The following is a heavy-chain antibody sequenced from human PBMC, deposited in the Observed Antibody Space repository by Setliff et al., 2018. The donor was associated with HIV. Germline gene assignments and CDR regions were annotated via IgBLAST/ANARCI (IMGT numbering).Heavy chain of an antibody. V-gene: IGHV4-34*01. J-gene: IGHJ6*03. Sequence: SETLSLTCAVYGGSFSGYYWSWIRQSPGKGLEWIGEINHSGSTKYNPSLKSRVTISVDTSKNQFSLKLSSVTAADTAGYYCARGTAYYNFWSGYSQDYYYYMDVWGKGTTVTVSS. D-gene: IGHD3-3*01. CDR3: ARGTAYYNFWSGYSQDYYYYMDV. CDR1: GGSFSGYY. CDR2: INHSGST.